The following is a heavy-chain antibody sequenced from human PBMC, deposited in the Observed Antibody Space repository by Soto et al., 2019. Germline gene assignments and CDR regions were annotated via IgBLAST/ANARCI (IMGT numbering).Heavy chain of an antibody. Sequence: EVQLVQSGAEVKKPGESLRISCKGSGYSFTSYWISWVRQMPGKGLEWMGRIDPSDSYTNYSPSFQGHVTISADKSISTAYLQWSSLKASDTAMYYCASTEPGELPTGAFDIWGQGTMVTVSS. CDR1: GYSFTSYW. V-gene: IGHV5-10-1*01. J-gene: IGHJ3*02. CDR2: IDPSDSYT. CDR3: ASTEPGELPTGAFDI. D-gene: IGHD1-26*01.